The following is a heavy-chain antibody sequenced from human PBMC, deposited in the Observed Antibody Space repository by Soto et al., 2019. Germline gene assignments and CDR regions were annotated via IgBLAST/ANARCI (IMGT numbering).Heavy chain of an antibody. CDR1: GFTFSSYA. J-gene: IGHJ4*02. CDR2: ISGSGGST. D-gene: IGHD3-9*01. CDR3: AKDQRYFDWLPPGGY. Sequence: EVQLLESGGGLVQPGGSLRLSCAASGFTFSSYAMSWVRQAPGKGLEWVSAISGSGGSTYYEDYVKGRFTISRDNSKNTLYLQMNSLRAEDTAVYYCAKDQRYFDWLPPGGYWGQGTLVTVSS. V-gene: IGHV3-23*01.